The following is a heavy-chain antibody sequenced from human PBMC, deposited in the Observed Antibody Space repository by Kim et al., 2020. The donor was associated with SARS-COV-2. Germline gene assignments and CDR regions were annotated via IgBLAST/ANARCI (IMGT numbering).Heavy chain of an antibody. CDR2: IYTSGST. V-gene: IGHV4-4*07. CDR3: ASRGITMVRGLMSAFDI. CDR1: GGSISSYY. Sequence: SETLSLTCTVSGGSISSYYWSWIRQPAGKGLEWIGRIYTSGSTNYNPSLKSRVTMSVDTSKNQFSLKLSSVTAADTAVYYCASRGITMVRGLMSAFDIWGQGTMVTVSS. D-gene: IGHD3-10*01. J-gene: IGHJ3*02.